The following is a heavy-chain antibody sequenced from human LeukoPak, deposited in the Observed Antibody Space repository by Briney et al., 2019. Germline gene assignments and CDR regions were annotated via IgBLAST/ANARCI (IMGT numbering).Heavy chain of an antibody. Sequence: GGSLRLSCAASGITFGSYWMTWVRQAPGKGLEWVSAISGSGGSTYYADSVKGRFTISRDNSKNTLYLQMNSLRAEDTAVYYCAKLSGSYSDYWGQGTLVTVSS. J-gene: IGHJ4*02. CDR2: ISGSGGST. CDR1: GITFGSYW. CDR3: AKLSGSYSDY. D-gene: IGHD1-26*01. V-gene: IGHV3-23*01.